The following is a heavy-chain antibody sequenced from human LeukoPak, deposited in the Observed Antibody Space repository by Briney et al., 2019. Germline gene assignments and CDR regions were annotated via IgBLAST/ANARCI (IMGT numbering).Heavy chain of an antibody. CDR1: GGSISSYY. J-gene: IGHJ5*02. CDR3: AREGTAGTNLNWFDP. D-gene: IGHD1-1*01. V-gene: IGHV4-59*01. Sequence: TSETLSLTCTVSGGSISSYYWSWIRQPPGKGLEWIGYISYSGSTNFNPSLKSRVTISVDTSKNQFSLELSSVTAADTAVYYCAREGTAGTNLNWFDPWGQGTLVTVSS. CDR2: ISYSGST.